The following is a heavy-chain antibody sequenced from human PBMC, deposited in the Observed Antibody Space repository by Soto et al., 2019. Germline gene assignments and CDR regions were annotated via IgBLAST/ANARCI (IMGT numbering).Heavy chain of an antibody. CDR2: IIPILGIE. CDR1: GGTFSSYT. Sequence: QVQLVQSGAEVKKPGSSVKVSCKASGGTFSSYTISWVRQAPGQGLEWMGRIIPILGIENYAQKFQGRVTITADKSTSTAYMELSSLRSEATAVYYCAREHIVVVTDIPGGDYYYGMDGWGQGTTVTVSS. CDR3: AREHIVVVTDIPGGDYYYGMDG. J-gene: IGHJ6*02. V-gene: IGHV1-69*08. D-gene: IGHD2-21*02.